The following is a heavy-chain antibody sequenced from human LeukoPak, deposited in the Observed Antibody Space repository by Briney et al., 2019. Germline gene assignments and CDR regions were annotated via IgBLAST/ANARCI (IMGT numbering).Heavy chain of an antibody. CDR3: ARVDSSGYRYFDY. D-gene: IGHD3-22*01. CDR1: GGSISSGDYY. Sequence: PSETLSLTCTVSGGSISSGDYYWSWIRQPPGKGLEWIGYIYYSGSTYYNPSLKRRVTISVDTSKNQFSLKLSSATAADTAVYYCARVDSSGYRYFDYWGQGTLVTVSS. CDR2: IYYSGST. J-gene: IGHJ4*02. V-gene: IGHV4-30-4*01.